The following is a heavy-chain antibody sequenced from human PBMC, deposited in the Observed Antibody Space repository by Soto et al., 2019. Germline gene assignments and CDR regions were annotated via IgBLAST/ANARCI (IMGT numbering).Heavy chain of an antibody. J-gene: IGHJ4*02. CDR3: ARGREFGGVIVPPAYFDY. CDR2: ISGSGGST. Sequence: SXVRXXPXXGLEWVSAISGSGGSTYYADSVKGRFTISRDNSKNTLYLQMNSLRAEDTAVYYCARGREFGGVIVPPAYFDYWGQGTLVTVSS. V-gene: IGHV3-23*01. D-gene: IGHD3-16*02.